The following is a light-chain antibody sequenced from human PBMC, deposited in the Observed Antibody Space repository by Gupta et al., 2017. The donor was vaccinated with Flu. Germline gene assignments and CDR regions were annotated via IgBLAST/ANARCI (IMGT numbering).Light chain of an antibody. V-gene: IGLV1-44*01. Sequence: RVTLSCSGGSSNIGKNPVNWYQQLPGTAPNLLIYTNNKRPSGVPDRFSGSKSGTSASLAISGLQAEDEADYYCAAWDDSLNVWVFGGGTELTVL. CDR2: TNN. CDR3: AAWDDSLNVWV. J-gene: IGLJ3*02. CDR1: SSNIGKNP.